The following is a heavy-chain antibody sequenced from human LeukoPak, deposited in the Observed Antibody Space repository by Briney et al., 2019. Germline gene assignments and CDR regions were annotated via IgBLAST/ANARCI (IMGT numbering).Heavy chain of an antibody. CDR3: ASYSGPDKRDAFDI. CDR2: IKQDGSDK. V-gene: IGHV3-7*02. CDR1: GFTFSSYW. D-gene: IGHD5-12*01. Sequence: GGSLRLSCAASGFTFSSYWMSWVRQAPGKGLEWVANIKQDGSDKHYMDYVKGRFTISRDNAKSSLYLQMISLRAEDTAVYYCASYSGPDKRDAFDIWGQGTMVTVSS. J-gene: IGHJ3*02.